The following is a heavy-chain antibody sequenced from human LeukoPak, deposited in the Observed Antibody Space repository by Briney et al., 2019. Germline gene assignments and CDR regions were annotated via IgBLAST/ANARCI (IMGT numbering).Heavy chain of an antibody. CDR1: GGTFSSYA. CDR2: IIPIFGTA. V-gene: IGHV1-69*06. J-gene: IGHJ6*03. CDR3: ASVAARYYYYYMDV. D-gene: IGHD6-6*01. Sequence: ASVKVSCKASGGTFSSYAISWVRQAPGQGLEWMGGIIPIFGTANYAQKFQGRVTITADKSTSTAYMELSSLRSEDTAVYYCASVAARYYYYYMDVWGKGTTVTASS.